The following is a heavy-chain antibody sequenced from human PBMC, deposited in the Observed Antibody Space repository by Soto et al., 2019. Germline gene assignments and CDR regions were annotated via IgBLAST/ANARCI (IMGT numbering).Heavy chain of an antibody. CDR2: ISYDGSNK. D-gene: IGHD3-16*01. Sequence: GGSLRLSCAASGFTFSSYGMHWVRQAPGKGLEWVAVISYDGSNKYYADSVKGRFTISRDNSKNTLYLQMNSLRAEDTAVYYCAKDRDGLGINYFDYWGQGT. CDR3: AKDRDGLGINYFDY. J-gene: IGHJ4*02. V-gene: IGHV3-30*18. CDR1: GFTFSSYG.